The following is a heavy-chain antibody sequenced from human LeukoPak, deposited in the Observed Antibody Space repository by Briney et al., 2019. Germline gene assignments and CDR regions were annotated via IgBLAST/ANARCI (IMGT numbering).Heavy chain of an antibody. CDR1: GFTFSNDG. D-gene: IGHD3-3*01. CDR3: AKSFDGVVTQPSDV. Sequence: GGSLRLSCVASGFTFSNDGMHWVRQAPGKGLEGVAFIRYDGSNQYYTDSVKGRFTISRDNSKNTLYLQMNSLRADDTAVYYCAKSFDGVVTQPSDVWGKGTTVTVSS. V-gene: IGHV3-30*02. CDR2: IRYDGSNQ. J-gene: IGHJ6*04.